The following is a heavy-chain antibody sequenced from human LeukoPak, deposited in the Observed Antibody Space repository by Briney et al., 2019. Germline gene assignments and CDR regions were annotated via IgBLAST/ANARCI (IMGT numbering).Heavy chain of an antibody. D-gene: IGHD6-13*01. V-gene: IGHV1-2*02. CDR2: INPNSGDT. CDR1: GYTFTNFY. Sequence: GASVKVSCKASGYTFTNFYIHWVRQAPGQGLEWMGWINPNSGDTRSLQQFQGRVTMTRDTSINTAYMELSGLRSDDTAVYYCARDGSSSWYIGANKYFQHWGQGTLVTVSS. CDR3: ARDGSSSWYIGANKYFQH. J-gene: IGHJ1*01.